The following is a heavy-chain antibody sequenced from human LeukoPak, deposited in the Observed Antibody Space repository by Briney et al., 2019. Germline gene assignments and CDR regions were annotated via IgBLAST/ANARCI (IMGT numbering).Heavy chain of an antibody. CDR2: IYHSGST. CDR3: ARGRSRISPNDAFDI. V-gene: IGHV4-30-2*01. Sequence: NPSQTLSLTCTVSGGSISSGGYYWSWIRQPPGKGLEWIGYIYHSGSTYYNPSLKSRVTISVDRSKNQFSLKLSSVTAADTAVYYCARGRSRISPNDAFDIWGQGTMVTVSS. CDR1: GGSISSGGYY. D-gene: IGHD1-14*01. J-gene: IGHJ3*02.